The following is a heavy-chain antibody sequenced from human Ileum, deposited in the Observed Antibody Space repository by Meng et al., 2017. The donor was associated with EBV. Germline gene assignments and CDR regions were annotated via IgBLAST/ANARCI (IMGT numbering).Heavy chain of an antibody. J-gene: IGHJ4*02. CDR1: GCNFNIYA. D-gene: IGHD2-2*01. CDR3: SNLPYTY. Sequence: LLESSGGLVQPGVSLRLSCAASGCNFNIYAINWVRQSPGRGLEWVSGITASGGTSYYADSVKGRFSISRDNSANTVYLQMNSLRAEDTAVYFCSNLPYTYWGQGTLVTVSS. V-gene: IGHV3-23*01. CDR2: ITASGGTS.